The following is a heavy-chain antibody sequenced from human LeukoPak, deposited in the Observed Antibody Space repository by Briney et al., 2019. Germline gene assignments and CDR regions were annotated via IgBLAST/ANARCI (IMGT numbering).Heavy chain of an antibody. CDR2: ISWNSGSI. Sequence: GGSLRLSCAASGFTFDDYAMHWVRQAPGKGLEWVSGISWNSGSIGYADSVKGRFTISRDNAKNSLYLQMNSLRAEDTAVYYCARDRVGVAAAGTPNHYYYYYMDVWGKGTTVAVSS. V-gene: IGHV3-9*01. D-gene: IGHD6-13*01. J-gene: IGHJ6*03. CDR1: GFTFDDYA. CDR3: ARDRVGVAAAGTPNHYYYYYMDV.